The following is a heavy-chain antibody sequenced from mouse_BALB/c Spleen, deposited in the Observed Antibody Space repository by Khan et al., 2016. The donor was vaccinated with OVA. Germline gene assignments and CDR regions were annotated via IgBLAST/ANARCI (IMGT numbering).Heavy chain of an antibody. V-gene: IGHV1-77*01. J-gene: IGHJ3*01. CDR3: ARRNYFGYTFAY. D-gene: IGHD1-2*01. CDR2: ISPGSGDT. CDR1: GYTFTDYY. Sequence: QVQLQQSGAELARPGASVKLSCKASGYTFTDYYINWVKQRTGQGLEWIGEISPGSGDTYYNEKLKGKATLTADKSSTTAYRQLSSLTSEASAVYFCARRNYFGYTFAYWGQGTLVTVSA.